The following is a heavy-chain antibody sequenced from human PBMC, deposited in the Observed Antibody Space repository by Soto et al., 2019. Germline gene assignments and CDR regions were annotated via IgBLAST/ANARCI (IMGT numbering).Heavy chain of an antibody. CDR1: GFTFTSSA. CDR3: AADTRARPASSLGYYGMDV. CDR2: IVVGSGNT. J-gene: IGHJ6*02. D-gene: IGHD3-3*01. V-gene: IGHV1-58*01. Sequence: SVKVSCKASGFTFTSSAVQWVRQARGQRLEWIGWIVVGSGNTNYAQKFQERVTITRDMSTSTAYMEMSSLRSEDTAVYYCAADTRARPASSLGYYGMDVWGQGTTVTVSS.